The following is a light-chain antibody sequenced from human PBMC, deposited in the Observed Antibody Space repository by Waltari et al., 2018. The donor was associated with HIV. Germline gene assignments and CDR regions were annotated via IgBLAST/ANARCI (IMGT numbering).Light chain of an antibody. CDR3: QTWGTGISLV. J-gene: IGLJ2*01. Sequence: QLVLTQSPSVSASLGASVELTCTLSSGHNYYAVSWHQQQPEKGPRFLMKLNADGSHTKGDGIPDGFSGSSSGAERCLSISNLQSEDEADYYCQTWGTGISLVFGGGTKLTVL. V-gene: IGLV4-69*01. CDR1: SGHNYYA. CDR2: LNADGSH.